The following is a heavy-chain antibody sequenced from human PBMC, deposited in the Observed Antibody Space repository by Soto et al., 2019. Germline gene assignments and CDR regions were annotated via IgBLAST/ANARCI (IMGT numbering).Heavy chain of an antibody. CDR2: INNAFNA. CDR1: GFDASVNF. V-gene: IGHV3-66*01. J-gene: IGHJ6*01. Sequence: GGSLRLSCAVSGFDASVNFMTWVRQAPGKGLEWVSSINNAFNAFYADSVTGRFTISRDNSKNTLYLQMNSLRVEDTAMYYCVRENYYYGMDVWGQGTTVTVSS. CDR3: VRENYYYGMDV.